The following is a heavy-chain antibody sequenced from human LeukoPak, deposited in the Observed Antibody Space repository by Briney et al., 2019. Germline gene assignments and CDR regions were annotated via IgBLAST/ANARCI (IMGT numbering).Heavy chain of an antibody. J-gene: IGHJ5*02. CDR3: AKEPASSGWFDP. V-gene: IGHV3-30*18. CDR2: ISYDGSNK. CDR1: GLTFSSSW. Sequence: GGSLRLSCAVSGLTFSSSWMDWVRQAPGKGLEWVAVISYDGSNKYYADSVKGRFTISRDNSKNTLYLQMNSLRAEDTAVYYRAKEPASSGWFDPWGQGTLVAVSS. D-gene: IGHD6-19*01.